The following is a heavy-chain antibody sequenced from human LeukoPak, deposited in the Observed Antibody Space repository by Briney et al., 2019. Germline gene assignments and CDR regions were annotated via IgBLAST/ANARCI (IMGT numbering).Heavy chain of an antibody. CDR3: TRAPDGVYT. V-gene: IGHV3-7*01. CDR2: IKKDGSEI. J-gene: IGHJ5*02. D-gene: IGHD3-10*01. Sequence: GGSLRLSCAASGFTFSNYWMTWVRQAPGKGLEWVANIKKDGSEIFYVDSVKGRFTISRDNARNSLYLQMNSLRAEDTAVYYCTRAPDGVYTWGPGTLVTVSP. CDR1: GFTFSNYW.